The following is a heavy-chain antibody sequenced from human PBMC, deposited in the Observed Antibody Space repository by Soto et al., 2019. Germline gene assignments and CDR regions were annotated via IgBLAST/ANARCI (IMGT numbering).Heavy chain of an antibody. D-gene: IGHD3-10*01. CDR2: IDAGNGNT. J-gene: IGHJ4*02. Sequence: QVQLVQSGAEVREPGASVKVSCKTSGNVFSSYSLHWVRQAPGQRLEWMGWIDAGNGNTKLTQNFQGRVTITRDTSASTACMELSRLRSEDTAVFFCAGYASGSYLGIWGQGTPVTVVS. V-gene: IGHV1-3*01. CDR1: GNVFSSYS. CDR3: AGYASGSYLGI.